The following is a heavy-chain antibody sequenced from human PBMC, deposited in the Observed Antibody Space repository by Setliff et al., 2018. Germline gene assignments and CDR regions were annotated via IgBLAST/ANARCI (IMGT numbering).Heavy chain of an antibody. CDR3: ARGRDFWSGYLVY. CDR2: INPNSGGT. D-gene: IGHD3-3*01. V-gene: IGHV1-2*04. J-gene: IGHJ4*02. Sequence: GASVKVSCKASGYTFTGYYMHWVRQAPGQGLEWMGWINPNSGGTNYAQKFQGWVTMTRDTSISTAYMELSRLRSDDTAVYYCARGRDFWSGYLVYWGQGTLVPVSS. CDR1: GYTFTGYY.